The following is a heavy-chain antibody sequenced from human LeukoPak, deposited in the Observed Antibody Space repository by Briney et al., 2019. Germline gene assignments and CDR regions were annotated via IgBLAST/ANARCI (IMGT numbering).Heavy chain of an antibody. CDR1: GFTFSSYS. V-gene: IGHV3-48*01. D-gene: IGHD2-8*01. J-gene: IGHJ4*02. Sequence: GGSLRLSCAASGFTFSSYSMNWVRQAPGKGLEWVSYISSSSSTIYYADSVKGQFTISRDNAKNSLYLQMSSLRAEDTAVYYCATLNGPLFEYWGQGTLVTVSS. CDR2: ISSSSSTI. CDR3: ATLNGPLFEY.